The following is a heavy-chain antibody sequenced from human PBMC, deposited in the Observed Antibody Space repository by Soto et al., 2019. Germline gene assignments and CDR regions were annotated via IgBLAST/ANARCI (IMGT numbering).Heavy chain of an antibody. CDR2: INPGGGRT. D-gene: IGHD6-19*01. CDR1: GYTFTSYY. CDR3: ARGLAVAYSPPLL. V-gene: IGHV1-46*01. Sequence: QVQLVQSGAEVKTPGASVKISCKASGYTFTSYYIHWVRQAPGQGLEWMGIINPGGGRTSYAQNLHGRVTITRDTSTSTVSMELGSLRFEDTAIYYCARGLAVAYSPPLLWGQGTLVTVST. J-gene: IGHJ4*02.